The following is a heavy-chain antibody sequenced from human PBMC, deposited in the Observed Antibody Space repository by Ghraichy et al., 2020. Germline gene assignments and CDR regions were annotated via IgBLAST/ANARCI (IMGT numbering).Heavy chain of an antibody. V-gene: IGHV3-23*01. CDR3: AKAGNRYCSGGSCYTDY. CDR1: GFTFSSYA. Sequence: GGSLRLSCAASGFTFSSYAMSWVRQAPGKGLEWVSAISGSGGSTYYADSVKGRFTISRDNSKNTLYLQMNSLRTEDTAVYYCAKAGNRYCSGGSCYTDYWGQGTLVTVSS. CDR2: ISGSGGST. J-gene: IGHJ4*02. D-gene: IGHD2-15*01.